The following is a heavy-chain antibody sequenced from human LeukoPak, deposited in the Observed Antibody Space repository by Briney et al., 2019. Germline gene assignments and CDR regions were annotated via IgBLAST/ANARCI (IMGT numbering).Heavy chain of an antibody. CDR3: THKTGFDY. Sequence: GGSLRLSCAASGFTLSNAAMSWVSQAPGKGLEWVSTISDNGASTFYADSVKGRFTISRDNSKNTLYLQMNSLRAEDTAVYFCTHKTGFDYWGQGTLVTVSS. CDR2: ISDNGAST. J-gene: IGHJ4*02. CDR1: GFTLSNAA. V-gene: IGHV3-23*01.